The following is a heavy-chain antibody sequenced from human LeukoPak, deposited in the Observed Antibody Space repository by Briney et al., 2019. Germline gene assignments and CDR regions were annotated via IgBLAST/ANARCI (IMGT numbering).Heavy chain of an antibody. J-gene: IGHJ4*02. CDR3: ARVNRDTSGYYHVYFDY. V-gene: IGHV4-59*01. D-gene: IGHD3-22*01. Sequence: PSETLSLTCAVSGGSIDNYYWNWIRQSPGKGLEWIGYIFSSGSANYNPSLKSRVSISGDRAKNQFSLNLNSMTAADTAVYYCARVNRDTSGYYHVYFDYWGQGTLVSVSS. CDR2: IFSSGSA. CDR1: GGSIDNYY.